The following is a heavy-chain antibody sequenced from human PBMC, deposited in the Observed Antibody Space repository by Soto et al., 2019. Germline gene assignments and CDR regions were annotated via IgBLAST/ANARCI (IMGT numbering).Heavy chain of an antibody. CDR3: ARVKRPFYYFRMDV. J-gene: IGHJ6*02. CDR2: IYYSGGT. V-gene: IGHV4-30-4*02. CDR1: GGSISSGDYY. Sequence: SEALSLTFTVSGGSISSGDYYWSWMRQPPGKGLEWIGYIYYSGGTYYIPSLNGRVTISEDTSKNQFPLKLSSVPAADTAVYYCARVKRPFYYFRMDVWGQGTTATASS.